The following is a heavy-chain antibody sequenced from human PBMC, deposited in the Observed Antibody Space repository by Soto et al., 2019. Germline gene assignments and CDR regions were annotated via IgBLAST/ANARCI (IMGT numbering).Heavy chain of an antibody. J-gene: IGHJ6*02. D-gene: IGHD3-10*01. CDR3: ARLPGDLYGSGSYYPVYYYGMDV. CDR1: GYSCTSYW. Sequence: PGESLKISCKGSGYSCTSYWIGWVRQMPGKGLEWMGIIYPGDSDTRYSPSFQGQVTISADKSISTAYLQWSSLKASDTAMYYCARLPGDLYGSGSYYPVYYYGMDVWGQGTTVTVSS. V-gene: IGHV5-51*01. CDR2: IYPGDSDT.